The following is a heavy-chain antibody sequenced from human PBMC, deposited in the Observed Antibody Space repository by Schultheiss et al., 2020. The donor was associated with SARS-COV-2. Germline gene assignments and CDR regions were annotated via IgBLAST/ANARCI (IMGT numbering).Heavy chain of an antibody. D-gene: IGHD3-22*01. J-gene: IGHJ4*02. V-gene: IGHV3-30*03. CDR3: ARVYDSSGYVWYFDY. CDR1: GFTFSSYW. Sequence: AGSLRLSCAASGFTFSSYWMHWVRQAPGKGLVWVAVISYDGSNKYYADSVKGRFTISRDNSKNTLYLQMNSLRAEDTAVYYCARVYDSSGYVWYFDYWGQGTLVTVSS. CDR2: ISYDGSNK.